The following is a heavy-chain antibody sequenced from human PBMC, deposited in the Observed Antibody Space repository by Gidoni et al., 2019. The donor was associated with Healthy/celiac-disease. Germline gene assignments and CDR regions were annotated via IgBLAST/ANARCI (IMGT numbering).Heavy chain of an antibody. CDR1: GGSISSGGYY. D-gene: IGHD2-21*02. CDR3: AREGSYCGGDCYPFSDEVSYYYYYYMDV. V-gene: IGHV4-30-4*01. CDR2: IHYSGST. Sequence: QVQLQESGPGLVKPSQTLSLTCAVSGGSISSGGYYWSWLRQHPGKGLEWIGFIHYSGSTYYNPSLKSRVTIAVDTSKNQFSLKLSTVTAADTAVYYCAREGSYCGGDCYPFSDEVSYYYYYYMDVWGKGTTVTVSS. J-gene: IGHJ6*03.